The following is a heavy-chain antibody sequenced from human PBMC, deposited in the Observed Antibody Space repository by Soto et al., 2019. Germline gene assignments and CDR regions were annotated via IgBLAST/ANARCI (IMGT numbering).Heavy chain of an antibody. CDR2: IIPIFGTA. CDR3: ARHSAGNDYFDY. CDR1: GGTFSSYA. D-gene: IGHD4-4*01. J-gene: IGHJ4*02. Sequence: GASVKVSCKASGGTFSSYAISWVRRAPGQGLEWMGGIIPIFGTANYAQKFQGRVTITADESTSTAYMELSSLRSEDTAVYYCARHSAGNDYFDYWGQGTLVTVSS. V-gene: IGHV1-69*13.